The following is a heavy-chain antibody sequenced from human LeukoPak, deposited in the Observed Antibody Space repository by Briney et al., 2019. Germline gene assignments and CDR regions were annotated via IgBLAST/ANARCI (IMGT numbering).Heavy chain of an antibody. CDR3: ARHWDTAMVYFDY. Sequence: SETLSLTCTVSGGSISSSSYYWGWIRQPPGKGLEWIGSIYYSGSTYYNPSLKSRVTISVDTSKNQFSLKLSSVTAADTAVYYCARHWDTAMVYFDYWGQGTLVTVSP. D-gene: IGHD5-18*01. J-gene: IGHJ4*02. V-gene: IGHV4-39*01. CDR2: IYYSGST. CDR1: GGSISSSSYY.